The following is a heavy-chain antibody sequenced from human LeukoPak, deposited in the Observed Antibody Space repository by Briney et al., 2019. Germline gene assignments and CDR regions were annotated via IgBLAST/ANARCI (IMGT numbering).Heavy chain of an antibody. V-gene: IGHV3-30*04. Sequence: PGGSLRLSCAASGFTFRSYAMHWVRQAPGKGLEWVAVISFDDKNKYYADSVKGRCTISRDSSKNTLYLQMLSLRPEDTAVYYCAKDGDYGALGGHFDYWGQGTLVTVSA. CDR1: GFTFRSYA. J-gene: IGHJ4*02. CDR2: ISFDDKNK. CDR3: AKDGDYGALGGHFDY. D-gene: IGHD4-17*01.